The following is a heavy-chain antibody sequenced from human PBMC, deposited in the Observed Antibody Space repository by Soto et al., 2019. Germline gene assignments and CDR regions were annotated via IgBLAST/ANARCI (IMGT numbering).Heavy chain of an antibody. V-gene: IGHV1-69*12. D-gene: IGHD4-17*01. J-gene: IGHJ2*01. CDR1: GGTFSSYA. Sequence: QVQLVQSGAEVKKPGSSVKVSCNASGGTFSSYAISWVRQAPGQGLEWMGGIIPIFGTANYAQKFQGRVTITADESTSTAYMELSSLRSEDTAVYYCARDSGDYDYWYFDLWGRGTLVTVSS. CDR3: ARDSGDYDYWYFDL. CDR2: IIPIFGTA.